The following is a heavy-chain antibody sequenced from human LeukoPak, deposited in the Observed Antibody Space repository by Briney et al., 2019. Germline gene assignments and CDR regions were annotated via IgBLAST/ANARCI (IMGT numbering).Heavy chain of an antibody. CDR1: GFTFSSYA. Sequence: PGGSLRLSCAASGFTFSSYAMSWVRQAPGKGLEWVSAISGSGGSTYYADSVKGRFTISRDNSKNTLYLQMNSLRAEDTAVYYCAKESGSYWRNYYYYYMDVWGKGTTVTVSS. V-gene: IGHV3-23*01. CDR3: AKESGSYWRNYYYYYMDV. CDR2: ISGSGGST. J-gene: IGHJ6*03. D-gene: IGHD1-26*01.